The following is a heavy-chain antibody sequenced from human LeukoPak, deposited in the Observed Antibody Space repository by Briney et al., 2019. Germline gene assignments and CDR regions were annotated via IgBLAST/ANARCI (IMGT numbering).Heavy chain of an antibody. Sequence: SETLSLTCTVSGYSISSGYYRGWIRPPPGKGLEWGGSIYYSGSTYYNPSLKSRVTISVDMSKNQFSLKLTSVTAADTAVYYCARHSGHSSTNDAFDIWGQGTMVIVSS. CDR2: IYYSGST. V-gene: IGHV4-38-2*02. D-gene: IGHD6-13*01. J-gene: IGHJ3*02. CDR3: ARHSGHSSTNDAFDI. CDR1: GYSISSGYY.